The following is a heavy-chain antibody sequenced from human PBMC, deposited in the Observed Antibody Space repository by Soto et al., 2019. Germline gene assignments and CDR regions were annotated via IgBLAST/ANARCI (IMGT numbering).Heavy chain of an antibody. CDR3: ARGLPGIAAAGHDY. CDR1: GYTFTSYD. D-gene: IGHD6-13*01. Sequence: VSVKVSCKASGYTFTSYDINWVRQATGQGLEWMGWMNPNSGNTGYAQKFQGRVTMTRNTSISTAYMELSSLRSEDTAVYYCARGLPGIAAAGHDYWGQGTLVTVSS. V-gene: IGHV1-8*01. J-gene: IGHJ4*02. CDR2: MNPNSGNT.